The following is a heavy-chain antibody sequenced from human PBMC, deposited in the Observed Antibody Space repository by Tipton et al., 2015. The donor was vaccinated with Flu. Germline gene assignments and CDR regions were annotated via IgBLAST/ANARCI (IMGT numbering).Heavy chain of an antibody. V-gene: IGHV5-51*01. CDR1: GYDFTNYW. D-gene: IGHD1/OR15-1a*01. J-gene: IGHJ4*02. CDR2: IYSGDSDT. Sequence: QLVQSGAEVKKPGESLNISCKTSGYDFTNYWIGWVRQMPGKGLEWIGIIYSGDSDTRYNPSFQGQVTISADKSTRTAYLRWSSRGASDTAMFYCARAQQSARYFDYWGQGTLVTVSS. CDR3: ARAQQSARYFDY.